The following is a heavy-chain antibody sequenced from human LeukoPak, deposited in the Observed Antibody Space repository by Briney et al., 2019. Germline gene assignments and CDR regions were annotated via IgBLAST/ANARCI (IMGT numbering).Heavy chain of an antibody. CDR2: IKQDGSEK. D-gene: IGHD2-2*01. CDR3: ARDSATDIVVVPAATDLDY. V-gene: IGHV3-7*01. CDR1: GFTFSSYW. J-gene: IGHJ4*02. Sequence: PGGSLRLSCAASGFTFSSYWMSWVRQAPGKGLEWVANIKQDGSEKYYVDSVKGRFTISRDNAKNSLYLQMNSLRAEDTAVYYCARDSATDIVVVPAATDLDYWGQGTLVTVSS.